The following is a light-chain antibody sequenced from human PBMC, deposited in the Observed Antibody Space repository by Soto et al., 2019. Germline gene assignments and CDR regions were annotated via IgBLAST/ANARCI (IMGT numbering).Light chain of an antibody. CDR2: GAS. CDR1: QGVSTNY. J-gene: IGKJ2*01. CDR3: HQYGHSPYT. V-gene: IGKV3-20*01. Sequence: DIVLTQSPGTLSLSPGDRATLSCRASQGVSTNYVAWYQQKPGQSPRILIYGASSRAAGIPDRFSGSGSGTDFTLTISRVEPEDFAVFYCHQYGHSPYTFGQGTKLEIK.